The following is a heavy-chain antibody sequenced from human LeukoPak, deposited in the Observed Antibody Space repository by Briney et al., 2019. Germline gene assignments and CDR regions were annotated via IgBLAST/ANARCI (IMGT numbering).Heavy chain of an antibody. D-gene: IGHD6-13*01. J-gene: IGHJ4*02. CDR3: AKPYSSSWYEGPKDEWLYYFDY. CDR2: ISGSGGST. CDR1: GFTFSSYA. Sequence: GGSLRLSCAASGFTFSSYAMSWVRQAPGKGLEWVSAISGSGGSTYYADSVKGRFTISRDNSKNTLYLQMNSLRAEDTAVYYCAKPYSSSWYEGPKDEWLYYFDYWGQGTLVTVSS. V-gene: IGHV3-23*01.